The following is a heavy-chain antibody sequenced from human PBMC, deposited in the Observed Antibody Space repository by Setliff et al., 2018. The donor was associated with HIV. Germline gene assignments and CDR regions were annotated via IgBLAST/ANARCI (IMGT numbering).Heavy chain of an antibody. V-gene: IGHV1-2*02. CDR1: EYTFSDYY. J-gene: IGHJ3*02. Sequence: ASVKVSCKATEYTFSDYYMHWVRKAPGQGLGWMGCINPNSGGTNYAQKFQGRVNMTRDTSISTTYMELSRLRSDDTAVYYCARDPGYKSTWYGVFDIWGQGTMVTVSS. CDR3: ARDPGYKSTWYGVFDI. CDR2: INPNSGGT. D-gene: IGHD6-13*01.